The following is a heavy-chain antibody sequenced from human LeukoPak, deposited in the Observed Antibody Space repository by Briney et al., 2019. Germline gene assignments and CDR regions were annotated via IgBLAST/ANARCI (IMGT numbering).Heavy chain of an antibody. CDR3: ARGAYYDYVWGSYRPEGFDY. Sequence: ASLKVSCKASGYTFTGSYMHSVRHAPGPGLEWMGWITPISGGPNYAQKFQGRVTMTRDTSISTAYMELSRLRSDDTAVYYCARGAYYDYVWGSYRPEGFDYWGQGTLVTVSS. CDR1: GYTFTGSY. CDR2: ITPISGGP. V-gene: IGHV1-2*02. D-gene: IGHD3-16*02. J-gene: IGHJ4*02.